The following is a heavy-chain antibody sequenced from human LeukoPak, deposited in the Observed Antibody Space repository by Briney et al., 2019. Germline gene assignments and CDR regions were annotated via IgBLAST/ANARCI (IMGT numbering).Heavy chain of an antibody. V-gene: IGHV3-43*02. J-gene: IGHJ4*02. CDR2: ISGDGGST. D-gene: IGHD3-22*01. CDR3: AKEYYYDSSGYYDY. CDR1: GYTFDEYA. Sequence: PGGSLRLSCAASGYTFDEYAMHWVRQAPGKGLECVSLISGDGGSTYYADSVKGRFTISRDNSKNSLYLQMNSLRTEDTALYYCAKEYYYDSSGYYDYWGQGTLVTVSS.